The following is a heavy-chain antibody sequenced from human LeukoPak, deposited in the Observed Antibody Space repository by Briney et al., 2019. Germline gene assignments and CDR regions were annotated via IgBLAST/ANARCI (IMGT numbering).Heavy chain of an antibody. V-gene: IGHV4-59*01. CDR1: GGSISSYY. Sequence: SETLSLTCTVSGGSISSYYWNWIRQPPGKGLEWIGYIYYSGSTNYNPSLKSRVTISVDTSKNQFSLKLSSVTAADTAVYYCARVGYSSGWYNWFDPWGQGTQVTVSS. CDR2: IYYSGST. CDR3: ARVGYSSGWYNWFDP. D-gene: IGHD6-19*01. J-gene: IGHJ5*02.